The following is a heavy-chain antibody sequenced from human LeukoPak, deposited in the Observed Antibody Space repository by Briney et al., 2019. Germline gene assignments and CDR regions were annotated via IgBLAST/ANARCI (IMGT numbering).Heavy chain of an antibody. CDR2: IKPDGSEK. V-gene: IGHV3-7*02. CDR1: GFPFSSYW. CDR3: ALQRPLKGV. D-gene: IGHD1-1*01. J-gene: IGHJ6*02. Sequence: PGGSLRLSCAASGFPFSSYWMSWVRQAPGKGLEWVANIKPDGSEKSYVDSVKGRFTISRDNAKNSLYLQMNSLRAEDTAVYYCALQRPLKGVWGQGTTVTVSS.